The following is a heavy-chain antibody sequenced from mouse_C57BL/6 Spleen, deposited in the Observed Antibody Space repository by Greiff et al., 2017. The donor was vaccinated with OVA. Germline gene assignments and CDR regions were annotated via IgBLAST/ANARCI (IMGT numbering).Heavy chain of an antibody. J-gene: IGHJ2*01. CDR2: IDPETGGT. V-gene: IGHV1-15*01. CDR1: GYTFTDYE. D-gene: IGHD1-1*01. Sequence: QVQLQHSGAELVRPGASVTLSCKASGYTFTDYEMHWVKQTPVHGLEWIGAIDPETGGTAYNQKFKGKAILTADKSSSTAYMELRSLTSEDSAVYYCTRGVYYYGSTDYWGQGTTLTVSS. CDR3: TRGVYYYGSTDY.